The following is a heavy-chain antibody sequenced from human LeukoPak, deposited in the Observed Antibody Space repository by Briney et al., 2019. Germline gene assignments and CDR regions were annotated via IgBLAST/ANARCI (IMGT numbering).Heavy chain of an antibody. CDR2: AADSGST. CDR3: ARDEIAAAGHFDP. V-gene: IGHV4-59*01. Sequence: ASETLSLTCTVSGDSMSDYFWTWIRQPPGKGLEWIGYAADSGSTNYNPSLKSRVTISVDSSTNHFSLRLTSVTAADTAVYYCARDEIAAAGHFDPWGQGTLVTVSS. J-gene: IGHJ5*02. CDR1: GDSMSDYF. D-gene: IGHD6-13*01.